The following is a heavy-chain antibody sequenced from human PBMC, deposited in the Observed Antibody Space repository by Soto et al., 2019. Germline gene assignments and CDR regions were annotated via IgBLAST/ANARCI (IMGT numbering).Heavy chain of an antibody. D-gene: IGHD3-22*01. CDR2: IRSKAYGGTT. CDR1: GFTFGDYA. CDR3: TTYYYASNAFDI. V-gene: IGHV3-49*03. J-gene: IGHJ3*02. Sequence: GGSLRRSCTASGFTFGDYAMSWFRQAPGKGLEWVGFIRSKAYGGTTEYAASVKGRFIISRDDSKSIAYLQMNSLKTEDTAVYYCTTYYYASNAFDIWGQGTMVTVSS.